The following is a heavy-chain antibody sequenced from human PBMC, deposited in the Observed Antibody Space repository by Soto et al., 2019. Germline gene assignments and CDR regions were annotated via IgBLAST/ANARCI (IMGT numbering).Heavy chain of an antibody. CDR1: GFTFSTYL. CDR2: IKYDGSET. J-gene: IGHJ4*02. Sequence: GGSLRLSCAASGFTFSTYLMSWVRQAPGKGLEWVANIKYDGSETYYVDSVKGRFTISRDNAKNSLYLQMNSLRGEDTALYYCAKSFSSNWYDYFDYWGQGSLVTVSS. CDR3: AKSFSSNWYDYFDY. D-gene: IGHD6-13*01. V-gene: IGHV3-7*03.